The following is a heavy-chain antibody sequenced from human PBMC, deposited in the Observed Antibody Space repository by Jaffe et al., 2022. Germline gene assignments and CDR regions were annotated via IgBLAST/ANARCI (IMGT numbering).Heavy chain of an antibody. CDR2: IYHSGST. CDR1: GYSISSGYY. D-gene: IGHD6-19*01. Sequence: QVQLQESGPGLVKPSETLSLTCAVSGYSISSGYYWGWIRQPPGKGLEWIGSIYHSGSTYYNPSLKSRVTISVDTSKNQFSLKLSSVTAADTAVYYCARTSSGWNDMESWFDPWGQGTLVTVSS. CDR3: ARTSSGWNDMESWFDP. V-gene: IGHV4-38-2*01. J-gene: IGHJ5*02.